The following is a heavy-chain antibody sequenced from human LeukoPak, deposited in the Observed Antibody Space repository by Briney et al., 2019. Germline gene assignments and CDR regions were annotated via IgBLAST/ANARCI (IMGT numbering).Heavy chain of an antibody. Sequence: GASVKVSCKASGYTFTSYDINWVRQATGQGLEWMGWMNPNSGNTGYAQKFQGRVTMTRNTSISTAYMELSSLRSEDTAVYYCAREIVLVPAAMEGWFDPWGQGTLVTVSS. V-gene: IGHV1-8*01. CDR2: MNPNSGNT. CDR1: GYTFTSYD. CDR3: AREIVLVPAAMEGWFDP. J-gene: IGHJ5*02. D-gene: IGHD2-2*01.